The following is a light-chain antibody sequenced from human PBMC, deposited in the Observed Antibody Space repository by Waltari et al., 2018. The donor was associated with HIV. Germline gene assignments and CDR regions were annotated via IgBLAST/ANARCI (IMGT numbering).Light chain of an antibody. CDR2: QDD. CDR1: QVGDKH. J-gene: IGLJ2*01. Sequence: SFHLTHPPSVSVSPGQPATITCSGDQVGDKHVSWYQQRPGQAPILVIPQDDQRLSGIPERFSASNSGNTATLTISASQSLDEADYYCQAWDTKNMVFGGGTKLT. V-gene: IGLV3-1*01. CDR3: QAWDTKNMV.